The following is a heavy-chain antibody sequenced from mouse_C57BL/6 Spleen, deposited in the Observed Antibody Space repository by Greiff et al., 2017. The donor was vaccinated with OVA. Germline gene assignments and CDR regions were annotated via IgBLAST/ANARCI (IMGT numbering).Heavy chain of an antibody. D-gene: IGHD1-1*01. CDR2: IYIGNGYT. Sequence: EVQLQQSGAELVRPGSSVKMSCKTSGYTFTSYGINWVKQRPGQGLEWIGYIYIGNGYTAYNEKFKGKATLTSDTSSSTAYMQLSSLTSEDSAIYFCARWVVATRYAMDYWGQGTSVTVSS. CDR1: GYTFTSYG. J-gene: IGHJ4*01. V-gene: IGHV1-58*01. CDR3: ARWVVATRYAMDY.